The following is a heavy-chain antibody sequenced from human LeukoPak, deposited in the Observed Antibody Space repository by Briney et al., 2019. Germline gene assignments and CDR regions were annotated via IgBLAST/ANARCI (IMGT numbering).Heavy chain of an antibody. CDR3: ARNPTTVTTYNWFDP. CDR2: MNPNSGNT. Sequence: ASVKVSCKASGYTFTSYDINWVRQATGQGLEWMGWMNPNSGNTGYAQKFQRRVTMTRNTSISTAYMELSSLRSEDTAVYYCARNPTTVTTYNWFDPWGQGTLVTVSS. J-gene: IGHJ5*02. D-gene: IGHD4-17*01. CDR1: GYTFTSYD. V-gene: IGHV1-8*01.